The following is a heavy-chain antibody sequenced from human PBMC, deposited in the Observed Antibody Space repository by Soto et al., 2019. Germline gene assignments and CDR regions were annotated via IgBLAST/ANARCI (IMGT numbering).Heavy chain of an antibody. D-gene: IGHD3-22*01. CDR2: IYPGDSDI. J-gene: IGHJ4*02. V-gene: IGHV5-51*01. Sequence: GESLKISCKGSGYSFTSYWIAWVRQVPGKGLELMGVIYPGDSDIRYSPSFQGQVTISADKSISTAYLQWSSLKASDTAIYYCAILTNYYDSSGHPEVYFDYWGQGTLVTVSS. CDR3: AILTNYYDSSGHPEVYFDY. CDR1: GYSFTSYW.